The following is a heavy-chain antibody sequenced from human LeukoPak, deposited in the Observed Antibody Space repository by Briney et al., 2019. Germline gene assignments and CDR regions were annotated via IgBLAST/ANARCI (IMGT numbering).Heavy chain of an antibody. V-gene: IGHV3-74*01. CDR3: ARDPTMVRGANGYYYMDV. Sequence: PGGSLRLSCAASGFTFSSYWMHWVRQAPGKGLVWVSRINSDGSSTSYADSVKGRFTISRDNAKNTLYLQMNSLRAEDTAVYYCARDPTMVRGANGYYYMDVWGKGTTVTISS. D-gene: IGHD3-10*01. J-gene: IGHJ6*03. CDR2: INSDGSST. CDR1: GFTFSSYW.